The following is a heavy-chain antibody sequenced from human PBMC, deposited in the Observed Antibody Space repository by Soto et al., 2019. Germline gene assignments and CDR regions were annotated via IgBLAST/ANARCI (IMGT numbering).Heavy chain of an antibody. Sequence: QMQLVQSGPEVKKPGTSVKVSCKTSGFTFTSSAMQWVRQARGQRLEWIGWIVVGSGHTNYAQRFQERVTITRDMSTATACMELSSLRSDDTAMYYCAAASCTPGRYYGMDVWGQGTTVTVSS. CDR2: IVVGSGHT. CDR1: GFTFTSSA. CDR3: AAASCTPGRYYGMDV. D-gene: IGHD2-2*01. V-gene: IGHV1-58*02. J-gene: IGHJ6*02.